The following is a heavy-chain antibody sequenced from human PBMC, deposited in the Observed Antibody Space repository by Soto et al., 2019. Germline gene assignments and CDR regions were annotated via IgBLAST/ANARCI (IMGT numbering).Heavy chain of an antibody. Sequence: GGSLRLSCAASGFTFSSYAMSWVRQAPGKGLEWVSAISAGAVATNYADSVKGRFTISRDNSKNTLCLQMNSLRAEDTAVYYCAKGRESSGSYRPFDYWGQGALVTVSS. CDR3: AKGRESSGSYRPFDY. D-gene: IGHD3-22*01. V-gene: IGHV3-23*01. CDR1: GFTFSSYA. CDR2: ISAGAVAT. J-gene: IGHJ4*02.